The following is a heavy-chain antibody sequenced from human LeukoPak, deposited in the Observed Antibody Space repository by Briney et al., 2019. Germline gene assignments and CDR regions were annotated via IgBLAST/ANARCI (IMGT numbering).Heavy chain of an antibody. D-gene: IGHD6-13*01. Sequence: PGGSLRLSCAASGFTFSSYGMHWVRQAPGKGLEWVAVIWYDGSNKYYADSVKGRFTISRDNSKNTLYLQMNSMRAEDTAVYYCAREQLVSPYFDYWGQGTPVTVSS. CDR2: IWYDGSNK. CDR3: AREQLVSPYFDY. CDR1: GFTFSSYG. J-gene: IGHJ4*02. V-gene: IGHV3-33*01.